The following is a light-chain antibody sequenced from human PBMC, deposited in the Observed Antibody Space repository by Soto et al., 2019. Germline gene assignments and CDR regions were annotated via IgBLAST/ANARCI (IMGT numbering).Light chain of an antibody. J-gene: IGLJ1*01. Sequence: QPPLTQPSSVSGSPGQAITISCSGTSSNVCAFKYVSWYQQYPVKARKLMIYDVSNRPSGVSNRFSGSKSGNTASLTISGLRAEDEADYYCNSYTSNNTYVFGTGTQVTVL. CDR1: SSNVCAFKY. CDR3: NSYTSNNTYV. V-gene: IGLV2-14*03. CDR2: DVS.